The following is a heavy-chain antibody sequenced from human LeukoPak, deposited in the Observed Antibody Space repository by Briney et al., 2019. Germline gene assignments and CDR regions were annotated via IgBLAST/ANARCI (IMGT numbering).Heavy chain of an antibody. CDR3: ARDIVVGTWVWFDP. D-gene: IGHD2-15*01. Sequence: ASVKVSCKASGGTFSSYAISWVRQAPGQGLEWMGGIIPIFGTANYAQKFQGRVTITADESTSTAYMELSSLRSEDTAVYYCARDIVVGTWVWFDPWGQGTLVTVSS. J-gene: IGHJ5*02. CDR2: IIPIFGTA. CDR1: GGTFSSYA. V-gene: IGHV1-69*13.